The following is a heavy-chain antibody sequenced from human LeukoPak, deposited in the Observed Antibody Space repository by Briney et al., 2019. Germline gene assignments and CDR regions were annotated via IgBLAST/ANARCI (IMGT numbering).Heavy chain of an antibody. Sequence: GGSLGLSCAASDFTFSNYDMYWVRQVTGKGLEWVSAIGTGGDTHYPGYLKGRFTISRENAKNSLYLQMSGLTAGDTAVYYCARAGVTMVRGLDYGMDVWGQGTTVTVSS. CDR1: DFTFSNYD. CDR3: ARAGVTMVRGLDYGMDV. D-gene: IGHD3-10*01. J-gene: IGHJ6*02. V-gene: IGHV3-13*01. CDR2: IGTGGDT.